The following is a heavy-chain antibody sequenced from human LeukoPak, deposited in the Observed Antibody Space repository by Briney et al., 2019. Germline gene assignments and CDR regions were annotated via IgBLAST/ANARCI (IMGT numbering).Heavy chain of an antibody. CDR1: GFTFSSYA. V-gene: IGHV3-23*01. CDR3: AKAEGDWSGYFDY. CDR2: ISGSAGST. D-gene: IGHD3-3*01. J-gene: IGHJ4*02. Sequence: TGGSLRLFCAASGFTFSSYAMSWVRQAPGKGLEWVSTISGSAGSTYYADSVKGRFTISRDSSKNSLYLQMNSLRAEDTALYYCAKAEGDWSGYFDYWGQGTLVTVSS.